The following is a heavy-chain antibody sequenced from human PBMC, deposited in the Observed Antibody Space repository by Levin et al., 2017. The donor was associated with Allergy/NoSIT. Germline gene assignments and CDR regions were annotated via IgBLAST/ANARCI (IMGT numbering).Heavy chain of an antibody. V-gene: IGHV3-30*18. CDR2: ISFDGSLR. CDR3: AKYTANYGYD. D-gene: IGHD3-16*01. CDR1: GFRFSETNYG. J-gene: IGHJ4*02. Sequence: GGSLRLSCAASGFRFSETNYGLHWVRQAPGEGLEWVAVISFDGSLRYYADSVKGRFTISKDDSRNTLYLQMNGLRAEDTAVYFCAKYTANYGYDWGQGTLVTVSS.